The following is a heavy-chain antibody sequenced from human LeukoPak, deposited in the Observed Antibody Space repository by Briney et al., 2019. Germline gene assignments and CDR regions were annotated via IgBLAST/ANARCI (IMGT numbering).Heavy chain of an antibody. Sequence: GGSLRLSCAASGFTFSSYAMSWVRQAPGKGLEWVSAISGSGGSTYYADSMEGRFTISRDNSKNTLYLQMNSLRAEDTAVYYCAKVRSSSWYFHYMDVWGKGTTVTVSS. J-gene: IGHJ6*03. CDR1: GFTFSSYA. CDR2: ISGSGGST. D-gene: IGHD6-13*01. CDR3: AKVRSSSWYFHYMDV. V-gene: IGHV3-23*01.